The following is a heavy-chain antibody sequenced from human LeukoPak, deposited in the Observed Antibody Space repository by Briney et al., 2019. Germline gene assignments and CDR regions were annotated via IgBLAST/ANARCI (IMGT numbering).Heavy chain of an antibody. D-gene: IGHD3-10*01. Sequence: SETLSLTCTVSGGSISSGGYYWSWIRQHPGKGLEWIGYIYYSGSTYYNPSLKSRVTLSVDTSKNQFSLKLSSVTAADTAVYYCAGSGSYYAYYFDYWGQGTLVTVSS. CDR1: GGSISSGGYY. J-gene: IGHJ4*02. V-gene: IGHV4-31*03. CDR2: IYYSGST. CDR3: AGSGSYYAYYFDY.